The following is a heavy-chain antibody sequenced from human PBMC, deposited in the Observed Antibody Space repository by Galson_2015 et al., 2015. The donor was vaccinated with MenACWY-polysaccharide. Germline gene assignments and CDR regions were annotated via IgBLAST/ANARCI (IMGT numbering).Heavy chain of an antibody. J-gene: IGHJ4*02. V-gene: IGHV6-1*01. CDR1: GDSVSSNSAA. D-gene: IGHD6-19*01. CDR3: TRSIHISGWGGDFES. CDR2: TYYRSRWYS. Sequence: CAISGDSVSSNSAAWNWIRQSPSRGLEWLGRTYYRSRWYSDYATSVKSRISIKADTPKNQFSLQLNSVTPEDTALYYCTRSIHISGWGGDFESWGQGTLVTVSS.